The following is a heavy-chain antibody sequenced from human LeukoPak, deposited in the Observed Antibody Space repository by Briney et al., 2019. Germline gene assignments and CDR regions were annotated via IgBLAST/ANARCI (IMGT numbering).Heavy chain of an antibody. CDR2: ISYDGSNK. D-gene: IGHD2-2*02. V-gene: IGHV3-30-3*01. CDR1: GFTFSSYA. Sequence: PGGSLRLSCAASGFTFSSYAMHWVRQAPGKGLEWVAVISYDGSNKYYADSVKGRFTISRDNSKNTLYLQMNSLRAEDTAVYYCAREYGDCSSTSCYTYYGMDVWGQGTTVTVSS. J-gene: IGHJ6*02. CDR3: AREYGDCSSTSCYTYYGMDV.